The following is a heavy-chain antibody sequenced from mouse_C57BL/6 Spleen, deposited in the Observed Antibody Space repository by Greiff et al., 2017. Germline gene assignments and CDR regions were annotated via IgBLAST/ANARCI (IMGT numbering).Heavy chain of an antibody. CDR2: INYDGSST. J-gene: IGHJ1*03. V-gene: IGHV5-16*01. D-gene: IGHD2-2*01. CDR1: GFTFSDYY. Sequence: DVKLVESEGGLVQPGSSMKLSCTASGFTFSDYYMAWVRQVPEKGLEWVANINYDGSSTYYLDSLKSRFIISRDNAKNILYLQMSSLKSEDTATYYCARESGGYAFDVWGTGTTVTVSS. CDR3: ARESGGYAFDV.